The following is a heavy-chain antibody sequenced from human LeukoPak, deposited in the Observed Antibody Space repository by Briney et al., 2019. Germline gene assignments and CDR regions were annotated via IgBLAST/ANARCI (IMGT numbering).Heavy chain of an antibody. V-gene: IGHV1-3*01. D-gene: IGHD3-10*01. J-gene: IGHJ4*02. CDR3: ARDVELEGYYGSGSGFDY. CDR2: INAGNGNT. CDR1: GYTFTSYA. Sequence: GASVKVSCKASGYTFTSYAMHWVRQAPGQRLEWMGWINAGNGNTKYSQKFQGRVTITRDTSASTAYMELSSLRSEDTAVYYCARDVELEGYYGSGSGFDYWGQGTLVTVSS.